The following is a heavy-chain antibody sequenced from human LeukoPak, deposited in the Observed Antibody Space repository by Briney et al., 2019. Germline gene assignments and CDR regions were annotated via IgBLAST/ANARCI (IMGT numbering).Heavy chain of an antibody. CDR3: ARDAYSSGWYVGFDY. CDR2: ISSSGSTI. D-gene: IGHD6-19*01. CDR1: GFTFSSYE. Sequence: GGSLRLSCAASGFTFSSYEMNWVRQAPGKGLERVSYISSSGSTIYYADSVKGRFTISRDNAKNSLYLQMNSLRAEDTAVYYCARDAYSSGWYVGFDYWGQGTLVTVSS. J-gene: IGHJ4*02. V-gene: IGHV3-48*03.